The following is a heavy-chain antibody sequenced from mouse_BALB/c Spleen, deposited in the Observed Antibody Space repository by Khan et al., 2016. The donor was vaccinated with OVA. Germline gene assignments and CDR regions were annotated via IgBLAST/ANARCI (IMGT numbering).Heavy chain of an antibody. J-gene: IGHJ3*01. CDR3: ARNYDYDEGLAY. Sequence: VQLQQSGPGLVQPSQSLSITCTVSGFSLTTYGVHWVRQSPGKGLEWLGVIWSGGNTDYSAAFISRLSITKDNSKSQVFFKMNSLQANDTAIYYCARNYDYDEGLAYWGQGTLVTVSA. V-gene: IGHV2-2*02. D-gene: IGHD2-4*01. CDR1: GFSLTTYG. CDR2: IWSGGNT.